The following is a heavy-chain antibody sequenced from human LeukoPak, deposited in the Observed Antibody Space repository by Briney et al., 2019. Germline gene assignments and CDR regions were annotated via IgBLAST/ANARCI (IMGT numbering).Heavy chain of an antibody. CDR2: IIPILGIA. V-gene: IGHV1-69*04. CDR1: GGTFSSYA. Sequence: SVKVSCKASGGTFSSYAISWVRQAPGQGLEWMGRIIPILGIANYAQKFQGRVAITADKSTSTAYMELSSLRSEDTAVYYCASSTWSGSDFDYWGQGTLVTVSS. J-gene: IGHJ4*02. CDR3: ASSTWSGSDFDY. D-gene: IGHD1-26*01.